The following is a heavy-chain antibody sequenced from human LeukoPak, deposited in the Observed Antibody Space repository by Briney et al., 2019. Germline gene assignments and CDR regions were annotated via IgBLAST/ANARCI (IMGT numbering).Heavy chain of an antibody. J-gene: IGHJ5*02. CDR3: ARATLIAAAGNWFDP. CDR2: IIPIFGTA. CDR1: GGTFSSYA. V-gene: IGHV1-69*05. D-gene: IGHD6-13*01. Sequence: SVKVSCKASGGTFSSYAISWVRQAPGQGLEWMGGIIPIFGTANYAQKFQGRVTITTDESTSTAYMELSSLRSEDTAVYYCARATLIAAAGNWFDPWGQGTLVTVSS.